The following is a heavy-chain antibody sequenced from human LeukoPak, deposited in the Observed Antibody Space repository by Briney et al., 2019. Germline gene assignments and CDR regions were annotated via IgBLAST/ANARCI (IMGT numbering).Heavy chain of an antibody. D-gene: IGHD5-18*01. J-gene: IGHJ4*02. Sequence: GGSLRLSCAASGFSLSGYWMTWVRQAPGKGLEWVARLHADGVEQNYVDSVTGRFTMSRDNAKNSLDLQMNSLRVDDTAVYYCARGGYSFDYLGQGTLVVVST. CDR3: ARGGYSFDY. CDR1: GFSLSGYW. V-gene: IGHV3-7*01. CDR2: LHADGVEQ.